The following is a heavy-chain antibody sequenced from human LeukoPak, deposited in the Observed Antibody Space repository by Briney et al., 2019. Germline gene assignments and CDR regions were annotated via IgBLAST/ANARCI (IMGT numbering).Heavy chain of an antibody. V-gene: IGHV1-18*01. CDR1: GYTFTSYG. D-gene: IGHD3-22*01. CDR2: ISAYNGNT. Sequence: ASVKVSCKASGYTFTSYGISWVRQAPGQGLEWMGWISAYNGNTNYAQKLQGGVTMTTDTSTSTAYMELRSLRSDDTAVYYCARESTTYYYDSSGKKVNWFDPWGQGTLVTVSS. CDR3: ARESTTYYYDSSGKKVNWFDP. J-gene: IGHJ5*02.